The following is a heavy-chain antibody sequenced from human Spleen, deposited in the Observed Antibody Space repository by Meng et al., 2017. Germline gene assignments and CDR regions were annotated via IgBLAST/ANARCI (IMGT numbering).Heavy chain of an antibody. Sequence: PHESYAVRWRPAGTRAITCSGAVSSSCSSNRWVLVRQPPVKGLEWIGEIYDSGSTNHNPSLKSRVTISVDKSKNQFSLKLSSVTAADTAVYYCARDGVVGAVNWFDPWGQGTLVTVSS. CDR3: ARDGVVGAVNWFDP. CDR2: IYDSGST. J-gene: IGHJ5*02. CDR1: VSSSCSSNR. V-gene: IGHV4-4*02. D-gene: IGHD1-26*01.